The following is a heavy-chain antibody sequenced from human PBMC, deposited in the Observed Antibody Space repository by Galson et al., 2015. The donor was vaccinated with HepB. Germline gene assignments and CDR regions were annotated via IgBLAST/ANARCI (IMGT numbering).Heavy chain of an antibody. CDR2: LSYTGIT. Sequence: ETLSLTCTVSGGSVFSGSYYWSWVRQPPGKGLEWIGYLSYTGITNYNPFLKSRVTISVDTSKNQFSLKLSSVTAADAAVYYCARGPLYCNGGVCYNYFYMDVWGKGTTVTVSS. CDR1: GGSVFSGSYY. CDR3: ARGPLYCNGGVCYNYFYMDV. J-gene: IGHJ6*03. V-gene: IGHV4-61*01. D-gene: IGHD2-8*02.